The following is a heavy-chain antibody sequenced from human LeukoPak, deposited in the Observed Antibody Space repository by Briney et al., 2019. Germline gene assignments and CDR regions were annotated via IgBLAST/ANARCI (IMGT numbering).Heavy chain of an antibody. CDR2: IYGSGEK. CDR1: GFSLSTSVVG. J-gene: IGHJ4*02. D-gene: IGHD7-27*01. V-gene: IGHV2-5*01. Sequence: SGPTLVKPTQTLTLTCSFSGFSLSTSVVGVGWFRQPPGQALEWLALIYGSGEKYYTPSLKTRLYITKDTSRNQVVLIMTNVDPVDTATYYCVHYLVTGDRGFDDWGQGTLVTVSS. CDR3: VHYLVTGDRGFDD.